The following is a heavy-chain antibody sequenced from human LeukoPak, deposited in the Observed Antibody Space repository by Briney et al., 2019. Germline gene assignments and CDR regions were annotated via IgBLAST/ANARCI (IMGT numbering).Heavy chain of an antibody. Sequence: ASVKVSCKVSGYTLTELSMHWVRQAPGKGLEWMGGFDPEDGETIYAQKFQGRVTMTEDTSTDTAYMELSRLRSEDTAVYYCATDPPYYYDSSEKAFDIWGQGTMVTVSS. CDR3: ATDPPYYYDSSEKAFDI. D-gene: IGHD3-22*01. J-gene: IGHJ3*02. V-gene: IGHV1-24*01. CDR2: FDPEDGET. CDR1: GYTLTELS.